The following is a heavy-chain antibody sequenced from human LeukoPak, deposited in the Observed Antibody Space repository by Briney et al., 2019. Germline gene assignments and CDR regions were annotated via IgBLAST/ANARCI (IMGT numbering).Heavy chain of an antibody. V-gene: IGHV3-48*02. J-gene: IGHJ4*02. CDR2: ISSSSSTI. CDR1: GFTFSSYS. CDR3: ASYYSSTHDY. Sequence: PGGSLRLSCAASGFTFSSYSMHWVRQAPGKGLEWASYISSSSSTIYYADSVKGRFTISRDNAKNSLYLQMNSLRDEDTAVYYCASYYSSTHDYWGQGTLVTVSS. D-gene: IGHD6-13*01.